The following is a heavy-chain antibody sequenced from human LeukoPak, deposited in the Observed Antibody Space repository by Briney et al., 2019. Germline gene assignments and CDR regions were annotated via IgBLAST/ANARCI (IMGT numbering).Heavy chain of an antibody. D-gene: IGHD6-25*01. CDR3: AREPPANSPFGY. J-gene: IGHJ4*02. CDR2: INSDGSST. CDR1: GFTFSSYW. V-gene: IGHV3-74*01. Sequence: GGSLRLSCAASGFTFSSYWMHWVRQAPGRGLVRVSRINSDGSSTSYADSVKGRFTISRDNAKNTLYLQMNSLRAEDTAVYYCAREPPANSPFGYWGQGTLVTVSS.